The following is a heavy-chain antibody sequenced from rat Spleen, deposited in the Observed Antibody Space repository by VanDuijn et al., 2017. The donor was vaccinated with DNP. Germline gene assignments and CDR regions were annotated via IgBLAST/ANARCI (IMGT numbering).Heavy chain of an antibody. CDR3: ARGNYPGINTFDY. CDR2: INLDGSRT. J-gene: IGHJ2*01. V-gene: IGHV5-7*01. Sequence: EVQLVESGGGLVLPGRSLKLSCAASGFSFRNYNIAWVRQTPEKGLEWVATINLDGSRTYCRDSVKGRFTVSRDNGKNTLYLQMNSLRSEDTATYYCARGNYPGINTFDYWGQGVMVTVSS. D-gene: IGHD1-4*01. CDR1: GFSFRNYN.